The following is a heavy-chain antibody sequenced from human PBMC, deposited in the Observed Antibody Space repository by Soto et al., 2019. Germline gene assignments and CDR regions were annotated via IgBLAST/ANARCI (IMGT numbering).Heavy chain of an antibody. Sequence: EVQLVESGGGLVQPGGSLRLSCAASGFTFSSYSMNWVRQAPGKGLEWVSYISSSSSTIYYADSVKGRFTISRDNAKNSLYLQMNCLRDEDTAVYYCARPYCSTTSCYWGVYYGMDVWGQGTTVTVSS. J-gene: IGHJ6*02. D-gene: IGHD2-2*01. CDR1: GFTFSSYS. CDR3: ARPYCSTTSCYWGVYYGMDV. CDR2: ISSSSSTI. V-gene: IGHV3-48*02.